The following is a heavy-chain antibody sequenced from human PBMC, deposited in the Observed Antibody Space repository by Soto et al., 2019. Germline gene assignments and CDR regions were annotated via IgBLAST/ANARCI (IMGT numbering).Heavy chain of an antibody. Sequence: PGESLKISCSGSKYSFNTYWIAWVRQMPGKGLEWMGIIYPGDSRTVYSPSFQGQVTISADKSISTAYLQWSSLKASDTAMYYCARGFPYSYGQLLDYWGRGTLVTVSS. CDR1: KYSFNTYW. J-gene: IGHJ4*02. CDR3: ARGFPYSYGQLLDY. D-gene: IGHD5-18*01. V-gene: IGHV5-51*01. CDR2: IYPGDSRT.